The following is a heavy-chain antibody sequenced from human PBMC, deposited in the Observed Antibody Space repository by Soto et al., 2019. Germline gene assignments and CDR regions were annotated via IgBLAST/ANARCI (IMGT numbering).Heavy chain of an antibody. D-gene: IGHD3-10*01. CDR3: ARESRGTWFGKESEPFDI. V-gene: IGHV1-69*06. CDR1: GGTFSSYA. J-gene: IGHJ3*02. CDR2: IIPIFGTA. Sequence: QVQLVQSGAEVKKPGSSVKVSCKASGGTFSSYAISWVRQAPGQGLEWMGGIIPIFGTANYAQKFQGRVTITADKSTSTAYMDLSRLRSEDTAVYYCARESRGTWFGKESEPFDIWGQGTMVTVSS.